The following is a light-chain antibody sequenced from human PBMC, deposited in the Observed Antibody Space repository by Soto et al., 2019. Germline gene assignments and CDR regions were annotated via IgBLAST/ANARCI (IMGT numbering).Light chain of an antibody. CDR2: AAS. V-gene: IGKV1-39*01. CDR3: QQGSNFIT. Sequence: SLVAAAVEKIAITCRASQSISSYLNWYQQKPGKDPKLLISAASILQSGVPSRFSGSGSGTDVTLPISSVEPEDFAVYYCQQGSNFITFGQGTRLEIK. CDR1: QSISSY. J-gene: IGKJ5*01.